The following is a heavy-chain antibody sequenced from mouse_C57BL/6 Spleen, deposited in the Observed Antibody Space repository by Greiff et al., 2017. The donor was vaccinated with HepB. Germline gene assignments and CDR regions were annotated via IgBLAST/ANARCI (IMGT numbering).Heavy chain of an antibody. CDR2: INYDGSST. CDR1: GFTFSDYY. V-gene: IGHV5-16*01. CDR3: ARDTVLRFFDY. D-gene: IGHD1-1*01. Sequence: EVKLMESEGGLVQPGSSMKLSCTASGFTFSDYYMAWVRQVPEKGLEWVANINYDGSSTYYLDSLKSRFIISRDNAKNILYLQMSSLKSEDTATYYCARDTVLRFFDYWGQGTTLTVSS. J-gene: IGHJ2*01.